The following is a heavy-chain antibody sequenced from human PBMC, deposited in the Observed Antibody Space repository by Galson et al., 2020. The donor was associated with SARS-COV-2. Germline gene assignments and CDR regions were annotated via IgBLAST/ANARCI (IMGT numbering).Heavy chain of an antibody. V-gene: IGHV4-31*03. J-gene: IGHJ4*02. CDR1: GGSINSGGYY. D-gene: IGHD3-22*01. CDR3: ARGGFYDGSDCPPDC. Sequence: SETLSLTCTVSGGSINSGGYYWSWIRQHPGKGLEWIGYIYFTGTTYYNPSLKSRVTISIDTSRNQFSLTLSSVTAADTAVYYCARGGFYDGSDCPPDCWGQGTLVTVSS. CDR2: IYFTGTT.